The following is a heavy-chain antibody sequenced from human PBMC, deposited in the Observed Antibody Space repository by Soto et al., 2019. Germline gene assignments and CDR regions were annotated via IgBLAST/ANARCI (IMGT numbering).Heavy chain of an antibody. CDR1: GYTFTSYA. J-gene: IGHJ6*03. Sequence: GASVKVSCKASGYTFTSYAMHWVRQAPGQRLEWMGWINAGNGNTKYSQKFQGRVTITRDTSASTAYMELSSLRSEDTAVYYCARDLILGYCSGGSCYYAWDYYYYYMDVWGKGTTVTVSS. V-gene: IGHV1-3*01. CDR3: ARDLILGYCSGGSCYYAWDYYYYYMDV. D-gene: IGHD2-15*01. CDR2: INAGNGNT.